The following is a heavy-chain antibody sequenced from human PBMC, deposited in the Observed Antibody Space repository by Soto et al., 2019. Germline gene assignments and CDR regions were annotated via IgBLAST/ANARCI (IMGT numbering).Heavy chain of an antibody. J-gene: IGHJ5*02. CDR2: VYYSGST. CDR3: AMTVTTLYTWVDP. Sequence: QVQLQESGPGLVKPSETLSLTCTVSGGSISGYYWSWIRQSPEKGLEWIGHVYYSGSTKYNPSLKSRVTISVDTSKNQFSLNLRSVTAADTAVYYCAMTVTTLYTWVDPWGQGILVTVSS. CDR1: GGSISGYY. D-gene: IGHD4-4*01. V-gene: IGHV4-59*08.